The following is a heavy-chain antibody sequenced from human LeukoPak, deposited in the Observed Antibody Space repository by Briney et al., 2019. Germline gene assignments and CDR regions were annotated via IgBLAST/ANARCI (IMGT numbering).Heavy chain of an antibody. V-gene: IGHV3-20*04. J-gene: IGHJ4*02. Sequence: RPWGSLCLYCEASRFTVDNYDMGRHGPGQGKGLKWVSDLNRNGANKTYADSVKGRFTISRHNAKNSLYLQMNSLRAEDTAFYYCARVNSSGSPHCDYWGQGALVTVSS. CDR2: LNRNGANK. CDR1: RFTVDNYD. D-gene: IGHD6-19*01. CDR3: ARVNSSGSPHCDY.